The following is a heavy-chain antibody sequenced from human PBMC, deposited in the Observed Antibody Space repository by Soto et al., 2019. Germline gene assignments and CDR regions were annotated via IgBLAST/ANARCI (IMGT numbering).Heavy chain of an antibody. D-gene: IGHD1-1*01. CDR2: IDGSGSNI. V-gene: IGHV3-74*01. CDR3: ARNLNGYGNWDY. Sequence: PGGSLRLSCAASGFTLRSYWMHWVRQAPGGGLVWVSRIDGSGSNIFYADSVKGRFTISRDNAKNTLYPQMNNLSPEDTAVYYCARNLNGYGNWDYWGQGNLVTVSS. CDR1: GFTLRSYW. J-gene: IGHJ4*02.